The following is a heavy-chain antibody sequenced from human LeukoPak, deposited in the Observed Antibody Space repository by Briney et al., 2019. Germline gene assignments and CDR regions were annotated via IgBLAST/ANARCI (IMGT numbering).Heavy chain of an antibody. V-gene: IGHV4-59*08. CDR3: ARVYYSGIPYYFDY. D-gene: IGHD2/OR15-2a*01. CDR1: GGSISSYY. CDR2: IYYSGST. Sequence: SETLSLTCTVSGGSISSYYWSWIRQPPGKGLEWIGYIYYSGSTNYNPFLKSRVTISVDTSKNQFSLKLSSVTAADTAVYYCARVYYSGIPYYFDYWGQGTLVTVSS. J-gene: IGHJ4*02.